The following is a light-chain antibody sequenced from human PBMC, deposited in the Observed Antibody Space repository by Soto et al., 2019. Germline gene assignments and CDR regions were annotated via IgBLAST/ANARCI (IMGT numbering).Light chain of an antibody. CDR2: SAS. V-gene: IGKV3-15*01. J-gene: IGKJ1*01. Sequence: EIVMTQSTSTVSVAAGGRSTLSCMASQIISDTLAWYQQKPGQAPRLLIYSASRGATGFPARFSGSGSGTDFTLTISSLQSEDFAVYYCQQYNNWPWTFGQGTKVDIK. CDR1: QIISDT. CDR3: QQYNNWPWT.